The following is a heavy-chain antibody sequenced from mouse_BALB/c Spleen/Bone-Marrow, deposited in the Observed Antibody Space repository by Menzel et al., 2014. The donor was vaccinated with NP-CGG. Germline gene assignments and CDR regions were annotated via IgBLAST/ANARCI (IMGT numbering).Heavy chain of an antibody. CDR3: AGSYYGSTFDY. D-gene: IGHD1-1*01. V-gene: IGHV5-6-2*01. CDR1: GFTFSSYY. CDR2: INSNGDNT. Sequence: EVKLMESGGGLVKLGGPLKLSCAASGFTFSSYYMSWVRQTPEKRLELVAAINSNGDNTYYPDTVKGRFTISRDNAKNTLYLQMSSLKSEDTAVYYCAGSYYGSTFDYWGQGTTLTVSS. J-gene: IGHJ2*01.